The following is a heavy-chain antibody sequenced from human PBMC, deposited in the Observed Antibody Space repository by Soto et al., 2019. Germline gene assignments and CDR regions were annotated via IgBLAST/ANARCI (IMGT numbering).Heavy chain of an antibody. J-gene: IGHJ3*02. V-gene: IGHV1-2*04. CDR3: ARDLVRGSGVAFDI. CDR2: INPNSGGT. Sequence: GPSVKVSCKASGYTFTGYYMHWVRQAPGQGLEWMGWINPNSGGTNYAQKFQGWVTMTRDTSISTAYMELSRLRSDDTAVYYCARDLVRGSGVAFDIWGQGTMVTVSS. CDR1: GYTFTGYY. D-gene: IGHD1-26*01.